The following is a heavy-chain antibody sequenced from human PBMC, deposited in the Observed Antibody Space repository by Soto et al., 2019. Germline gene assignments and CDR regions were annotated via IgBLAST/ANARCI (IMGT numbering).Heavy chain of an antibody. CDR2: ISAYNGNT. J-gene: IGHJ6*02. Sequence: ASVKVSCKASGYTFTSYGISWVRQAPGQGLEWMGWISAYNGNTNYAQKLQGRVTMTTDTSTSTAYMELRSLRSDDTAVYYCVRDTVTRYYYYGSDVWGQGTTVTVSS. V-gene: IGHV1-18*01. D-gene: IGHD4-17*01. CDR3: VRDTVTRYYYYGSDV. CDR1: GYTFTSYG.